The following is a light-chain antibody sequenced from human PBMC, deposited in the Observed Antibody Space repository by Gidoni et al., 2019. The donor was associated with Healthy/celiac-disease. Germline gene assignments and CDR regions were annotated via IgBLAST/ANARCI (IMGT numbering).Light chain of an antibody. V-gene: IGKV1-13*02. J-gene: IGKJ3*01. Sequence: AIQLTQSPSSLSASVGDRVTITCRASQGISSALDWYQQKPGKAPKLLIYDASSLESGVTARFSGSGSGTDFTLTISSLQPEDFATYYCKKFKTFGPGTKVDIK. CDR1: QGISSA. CDR3: KKFKT. CDR2: DAS.